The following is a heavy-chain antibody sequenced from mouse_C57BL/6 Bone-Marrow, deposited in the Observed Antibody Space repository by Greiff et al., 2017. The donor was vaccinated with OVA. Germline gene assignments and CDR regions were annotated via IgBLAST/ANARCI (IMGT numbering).Heavy chain of an antibody. J-gene: IGHJ3*01. CDR2: INPYNGGT. CDR3: ARTPIYYGNYDWFAY. D-gene: IGHD2-1*01. V-gene: IGHV1-19*01. Sequence: VQLQQSGPVLVKPGASVKMSCKASGYTFTDYYMNWVKQSHGKSLEWIGVINPYNGGTSYNQKFKGKATLTVDKSASTAYMELNSLTSEDSAVYYCARTPIYYGNYDWFAYWGQGTLVTVSA. CDR1: GYTFTDYY.